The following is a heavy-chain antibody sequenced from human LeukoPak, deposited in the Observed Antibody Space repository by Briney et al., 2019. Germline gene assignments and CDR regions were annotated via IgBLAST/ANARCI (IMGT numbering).Heavy chain of an antibody. V-gene: IGHV3-23*01. CDR2: ISGSGGST. Sequence: PGGSLRLSCAASGFTFSSYAMSWVRQAPGKGLELVSAISGSGGSTYYADSVKGRFTISRDNSKNTLYLQMNSLRAEDTAVYYCAKDSREVQQLDYWGQGTLVTVSS. CDR3: AKDSREVQQLDY. D-gene: IGHD1-26*01. CDR1: GFTFSSYA. J-gene: IGHJ4*02.